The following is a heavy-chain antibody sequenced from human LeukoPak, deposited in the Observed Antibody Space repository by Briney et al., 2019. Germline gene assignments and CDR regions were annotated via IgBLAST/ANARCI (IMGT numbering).Heavy chain of an antibody. D-gene: IGHD3-9*01. CDR2: ISYDGSNK. Sequence: GGSLRLSCAASGSTFSSYAMHWVRQAPGKGLEWVAVISYDGSNKYYADSVKGRFTISRDNSKNTLYLQMNSLRAEDTAVYYCARAQGRYFDWAYFDYWGQGTLVTVSS. CDR1: GSTFSSYA. CDR3: ARAQGRYFDWAYFDY. J-gene: IGHJ4*02. V-gene: IGHV3-30-3*01.